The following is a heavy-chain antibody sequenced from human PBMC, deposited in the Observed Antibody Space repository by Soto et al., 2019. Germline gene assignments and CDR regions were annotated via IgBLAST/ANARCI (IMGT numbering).Heavy chain of an antibody. CDR1: DESSSRGADY. Sequence: SDKCSVGDESSSRGADYWTWIRQHPVKGLEWIGYISNSGRTYYNPSLKSRLTISLDTSENQFSLKLSSVTAADTAVYYCATFIDPWGQGTLVTVSS. J-gene: IGHJ5*02. V-gene: IGHV4-31*03. CDR3: ATFIDP. CDR2: ISNSGRT.